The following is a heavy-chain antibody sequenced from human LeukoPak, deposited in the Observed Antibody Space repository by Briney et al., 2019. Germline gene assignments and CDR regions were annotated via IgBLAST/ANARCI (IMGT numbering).Heavy chain of an antibody. CDR3: ARLGAGRYYFDY. J-gene: IGHJ4*02. D-gene: IGHD3-16*01. CDR1: GFTFSRYS. V-gene: IGHV3-21*01. Sequence: GGSLRLSCAASGFTFSRYSMNWVRQAPGKGLEWVSSISISSSYIYYADSVKGRFTMSRDNAKNSLYLQMNSLRAEDTAVYYCARLGAGRYYFDYWGQGTLVTVSS. CDR2: ISISSSYI.